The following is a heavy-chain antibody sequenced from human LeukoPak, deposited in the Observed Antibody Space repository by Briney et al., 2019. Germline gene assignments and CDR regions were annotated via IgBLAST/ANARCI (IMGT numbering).Heavy chain of an antibody. D-gene: IGHD1-14*01. V-gene: IGHV4-28*01. CDR2: ILSSGST. Sequence: PSETLSLTCAVSGYSISSNHWWGWIRQPPGKGLEWIGYILSSGSTNYNPSVKSRVTISVDTSKNQFSLKLSSVTAADTAVYYCARTNQISETAFDIWGQGTMVIVSS. CDR3: ARTNQISETAFDI. CDR1: GYSISSNHW. J-gene: IGHJ3*02.